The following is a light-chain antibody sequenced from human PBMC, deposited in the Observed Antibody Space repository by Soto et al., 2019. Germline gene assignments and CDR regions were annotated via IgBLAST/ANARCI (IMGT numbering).Light chain of an antibody. J-gene: IGKJ2*01. V-gene: IGKV1-39*01. Sequence: EMTHSPSSLSASVGDKVTIACRASQTISNNLNLYQFKPGKAPKLLIYGASNLQGGVPSTFSGSGSGTDFALTISSLQPEDSATYFCQQSYGTPSTFGLGTKLEIK. CDR3: QQSYGTPST. CDR2: GAS. CDR1: QTISNN.